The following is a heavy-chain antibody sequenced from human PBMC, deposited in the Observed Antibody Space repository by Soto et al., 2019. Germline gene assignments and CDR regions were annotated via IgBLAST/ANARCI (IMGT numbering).Heavy chain of an antibody. CDR2: IYYSGIT. Sequence: SETLSLTCTVSGGSISSYYWSWIRQPPGKGLEWIGYIYYSGITNYNPSLKSRVTISVDTSKNQFSLNLSSVTAADTAVYYCARYKSNYYYGMDVWGQGTTVTVSS. V-gene: IGHV4-59*01. D-gene: IGHD1-20*01. CDR3: ARYKSNYYYGMDV. J-gene: IGHJ6*02. CDR1: GGSISSYY.